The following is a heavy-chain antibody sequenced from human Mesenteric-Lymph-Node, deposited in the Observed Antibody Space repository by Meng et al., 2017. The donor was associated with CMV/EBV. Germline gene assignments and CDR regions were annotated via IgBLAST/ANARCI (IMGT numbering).Heavy chain of an antibody. J-gene: IGHJ4*02. V-gene: IGHV3-9*01. CDR1: GFTFDDYA. D-gene: IGHD3-22*01. Sequence: SLKISCAASGFTFDDYAMHWVRRAPGKGLEWVSGISWNSGSIGYADSVKGRFTISRDNTKNSLYLQMNSLRAEDTALYYCAKGNGVDYYDSTPFYYWGQGTLVTVSS. CDR2: ISWNSGSI. CDR3: AKGNGVDYYDSTPFYY.